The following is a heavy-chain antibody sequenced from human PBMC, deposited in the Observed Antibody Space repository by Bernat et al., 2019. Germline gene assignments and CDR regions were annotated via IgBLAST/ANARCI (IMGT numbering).Heavy chain of an antibody. Sequence: EVQVVESGGGLVQPGGSLRLSCAASGFTLSTYWMTWFRLAPGKGLEWVANINQDGSEKNHVGSVQGRFTISRDNAKDSLHLQMNSLRAEDTALYYCARGGYYPDYWGQGTLVTVSS. D-gene: IGHD3-22*01. CDR3: ARGGYYPDY. CDR2: INQDGSEK. CDR1: GFTLSTYW. J-gene: IGHJ4*02. V-gene: IGHV3-7*03.